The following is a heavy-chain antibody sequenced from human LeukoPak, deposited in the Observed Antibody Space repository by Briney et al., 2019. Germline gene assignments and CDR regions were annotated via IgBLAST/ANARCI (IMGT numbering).Heavy chain of an antibody. CDR2: IFYSGST. V-gene: IGHV4-59*01. D-gene: IGHD6-13*01. J-gene: IGHJ2*01. Sequence: SETLSLTCTVSGGSISSYYWSWIRQPPGKGLEWIGYIFYSGSTNYNPSLKSRVTISVDTSKDQFSLKLSSVTAADTAVYYCARVYYSNSYDYWYFDLWGRGTLVTVSS. CDR3: ARVYYSNSYDYWYFDL. CDR1: GGSISSYY.